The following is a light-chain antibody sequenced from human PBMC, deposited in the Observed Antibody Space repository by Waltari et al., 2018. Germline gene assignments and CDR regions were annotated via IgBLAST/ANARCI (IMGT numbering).Light chain of an antibody. V-gene: IGKV1-16*01. CDR2: TAS. CDR3: QQYFNYPRT. CDR1: QAISNY. J-gene: IGKJ3*01. Sequence: IQMTQSPSSLSASVGDRVTITCRASQAISNYLAWFQQNPGKPPKSLIYTASSLQSGVPSRFSGSGSGTDFTLTISSLQPEDFATYYCQQYFNYPRTFGPGTKVDIK.